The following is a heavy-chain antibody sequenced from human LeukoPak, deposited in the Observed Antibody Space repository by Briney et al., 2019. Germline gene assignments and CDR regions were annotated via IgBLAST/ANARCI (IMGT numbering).Heavy chain of an antibody. V-gene: IGHV3-48*03. Sequence: GGSLRLSCAASGFAFSSYEMNWVRQAPGKGLEWVSYISSSGSTIYYADSVKGRFTISRDNAKNSLYLQMNSLRAEDTAVYYCARDRQGLRWYPFDYWGQGTLVTVSS. CDR1: GFAFSSYE. CDR2: ISSSGSTI. J-gene: IGHJ4*02. CDR3: ARDRQGLRWYPFDY. D-gene: IGHD4-23*01.